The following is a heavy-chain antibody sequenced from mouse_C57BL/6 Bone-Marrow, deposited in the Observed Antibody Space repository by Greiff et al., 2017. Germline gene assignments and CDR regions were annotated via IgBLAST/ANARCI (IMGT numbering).Heavy chain of an antibody. CDR3: TRSLIYYGTNY. Sequence: VQLQQYGAELVKPGASVKLSCTASGFNIKDYYIHWVKQRTEQGLEWIGRIDPEDGETKYAPKFQDKATITADTSSNTAYLQLSSLTSEDTAVYYCTRSLIYYGTNYWGQGTTLTVSS. D-gene: IGHD1-1*01. V-gene: IGHV14-2*01. J-gene: IGHJ2*01. CDR2: IDPEDGET. CDR1: GFNIKDYY.